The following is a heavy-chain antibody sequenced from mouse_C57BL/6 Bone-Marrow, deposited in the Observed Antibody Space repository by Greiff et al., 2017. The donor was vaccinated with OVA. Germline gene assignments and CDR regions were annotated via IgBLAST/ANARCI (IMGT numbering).Heavy chain of an antibody. CDR3: ARHYYGSSYYFDY. J-gene: IGHJ2*01. Sequence: VKLVESGPGLVQPSQSLSITCTVSGFSLTSYGVHWVRQSPGKGLEWLGVIWSGGSTDYNAAFISRLSISKDNSKSQVFFKMNSLQADDTAIYYCARHYYGSSYYFDYWGQGTTLTVSS. CDR1: GFSLTSYG. V-gene: IGHV2-2*01. D-gene: IGHD1-1*01. CDR2: IWSGGST.